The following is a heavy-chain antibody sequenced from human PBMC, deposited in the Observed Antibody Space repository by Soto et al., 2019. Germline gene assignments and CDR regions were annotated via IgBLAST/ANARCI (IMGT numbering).Heavy chain of an antibody. CDR1: GGSFSGYY. CDR3: ARTRLVRRYFDY. V-gene: IGHV4-34*01. J-gene: IGHJ4*02. D-gene: IGHD6-19*01. Sequence: QVQLQQWGAGLLKPSETLSLTCAVYGGSFSGYYWSWIRQPPGKGLEWIGEINHSGSTNYNPSLKSRVTTSVDTSKNQFSLKLSSVTAADTAVYYCARTRLVRRYFDYWGQGTLVTVSS. CDR2: INHSGST.